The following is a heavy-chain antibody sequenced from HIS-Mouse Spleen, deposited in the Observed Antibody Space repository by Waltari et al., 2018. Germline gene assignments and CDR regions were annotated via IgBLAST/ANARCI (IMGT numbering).Heavy chain of an antibody. Sequence: QVQLQQWGAGLLKPSETLSLTCAVYGGSFSGYYWSWIRQPPGKGLEWIGEINHSGSNNYNPALKSRVTISVDTSKNQFSLKLSSVTAADTAVYYCARGRPYSGSYLGWFDPWGQGTLVTVSS. CDR3: ARGRPYSGSYLGWFDP. V-gene: IGHV4-34*01. CDR1: GGSFSGYY. D-gene: IGHD1-26*01. CDR2: INHSGSN. J-gene: IGHJ5*02.